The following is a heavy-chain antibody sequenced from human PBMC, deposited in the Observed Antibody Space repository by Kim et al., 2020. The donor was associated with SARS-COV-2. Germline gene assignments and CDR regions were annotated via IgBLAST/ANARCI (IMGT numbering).Heavy chain of an antibody. Sequence: GGSLRLSCAASGFTFSSYGMHWVRQAPGKGLEWVAVISYDGSNKYYADSVKGRFTISRDNSKNTLYLQMNSLRAEDTAVYYCAKDPGNWNYRIPWYFDLWGHGTLVTVSS. V-gene: IGHV3-30*18. CDR3: AKDPGNWNYRIPWYFDL. CDR1: GFTFSSYG. D-gene: IGHD1-7*01. CDR2: ISYDGSNK. J-gene: IGHJ2*01.